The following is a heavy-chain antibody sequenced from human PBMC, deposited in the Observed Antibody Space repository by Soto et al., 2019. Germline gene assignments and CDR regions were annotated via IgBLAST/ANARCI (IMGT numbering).Heavy chain of an antibody. D-gene: IGHD6-13*01. Sequence: EVQLLESGGGLVQPGESLRLSCATSGFTFTTYAMSWVRQAPGKGLEWVSAISGSGGSTYYADSVRGRFTISRDNSKNTLYLQMNSLRVEDTAVYFCAKGGYVSSWYRAFDYWGQGRLVTVSS. J-gene: IGHJ4*02. CDR1: GFTFTTYA. CDR3: AKGGYVSSWYRAFDY. V-gene: IGHV3-23*01. CDR2: ISGSGGST.